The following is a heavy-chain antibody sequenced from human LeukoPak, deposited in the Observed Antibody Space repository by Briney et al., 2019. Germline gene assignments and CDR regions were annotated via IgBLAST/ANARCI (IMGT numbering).Heavy chain of an antibody. CDR2: ISGYNYKT. CDR1: GYTFRNYY. Sequence: GASVKVSCKASGYTFRNYYINWVRQAPGQGLEWMGWISGYNYKTDYAQNLKGRVTMTTDTSTSTAYMELGSLTSDDTAVYYCAREETTVWPPYPCYWGQGTLVTVSS. D-gene: IGHD1-14*01. CDR3: AREETTVWPPYPCY. V-gene: IGHV1-18*04. J-gene: IGHJ4*02.